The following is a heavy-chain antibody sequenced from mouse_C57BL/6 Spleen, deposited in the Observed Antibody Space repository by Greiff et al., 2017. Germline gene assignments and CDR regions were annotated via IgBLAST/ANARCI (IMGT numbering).Heavy chain of an antibody. V-gene: IGHV1-39*01. Sequence: VQLKQSGPELVKPGASVKISCKASGYSFTDYNMNWVKQSNGKSLEWIGVINPNYGTTSYNQKFKGKATLTVDQSSSTAYMQLNSLTSEDSAVYYCARGAGNPVLYYFDYWGQGTTLTVSS. CDR1: GYSFTDYN. CDR2: INPNYGTT. CDR3: ARGAGNPVLYYFDY. D-gene: IGHD3-1*01. J-gene: IGHJ2*01.